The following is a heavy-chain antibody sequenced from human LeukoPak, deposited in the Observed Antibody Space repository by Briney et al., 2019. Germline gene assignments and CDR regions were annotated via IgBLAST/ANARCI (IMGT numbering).Heavy chain of an antibody. V-gene: IGHV1-46*01. CDR1: GYTFTSYY. CDR2: INPSGGST. J-gene: IGHJ4*02. Sequence: GASVKVSCKASGYTFTSYYMHWVRQAPGQGLEWMGIINPSGGSTSYAQKFQGRVTMTRDTSTSTVYMELSCLRSEDTAVYYCARAPHDDSSGLLTFFDYWGQGTLVTVSS. CDR3: ARAPHDDSSGLLTFFDY. D-gene: IGHD3-22*01.